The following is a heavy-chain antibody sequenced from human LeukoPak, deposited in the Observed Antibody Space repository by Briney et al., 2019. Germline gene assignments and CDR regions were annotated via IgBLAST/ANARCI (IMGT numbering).Heavy chain of an antibody. CDR1: TLTVAPNY. D-gene: IGHD5-24*01. CDR2: IYQGGST. CDR3: ARVRDVYNHVFEN. J-gene: IGHJ4*01. Sequence: GGSLRLSCAVSTLTVAPNYMSWVRQTPGKGLVWVSDIYQGGSTYYSDSVKGRFIISRDISKNTLHLQMNNLRVDDTAVYYCARVRDVYNHVFENWGHGTLVTVS. V-gene: IGHV3-53*01.